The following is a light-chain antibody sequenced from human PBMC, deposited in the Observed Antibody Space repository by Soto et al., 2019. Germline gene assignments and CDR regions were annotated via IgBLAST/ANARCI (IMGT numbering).Light chain of an antibody. J-gene: IGKJ1*01. V-gene: IGKV3-20*01. CDR1: QSVSSPY. Sequence: TPSPGPMSLTPWERATLSCSATQSVSSPYLAWYQQKPGQAPRLLIYGASSRATGIPDRFSGSGSGTDFTLTISRLEPEDFAVYYCQQYDNSAWTFGQGTKVDI. CDR2: GAS. CDR3: QQYDNSAWT.